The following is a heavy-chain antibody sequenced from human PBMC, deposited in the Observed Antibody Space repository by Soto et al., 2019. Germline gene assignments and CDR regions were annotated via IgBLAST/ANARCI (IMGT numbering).Heavy chain of an antibody. CDR3: ATVPYGSGPT. CDR1: RFNFSAAW. V-gene: IGHV3-15*07. Sequence: EMQLVQSGGGLVKPGGSLRLSCVASRFNFSAAWLNWIRQAPGKGLEWVGRIKPKSEGETADYTAPVRGRFTISRDDSQNPLPLQMDSLKTEDTAVYYCATVPYGSGPTWGLGVLVTVSS. D-gene: IGHD6-19*01. CDR2: IKPKSEGETA. J-gene: IGHJ4*02.